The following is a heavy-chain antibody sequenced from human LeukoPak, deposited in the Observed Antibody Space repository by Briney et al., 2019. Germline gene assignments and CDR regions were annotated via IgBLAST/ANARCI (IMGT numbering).Heavy chain of an antibody. CDR1: GFIFRNYW. CDR3: ARALWSGPVYYGMDV. Sequence: GGSLRLSCAASGFIFRNYWMHWVRQAPGKGLVWVARINPNGITTTYTDSVKGRFTISRDNAKNSLYLQMNSLRAEDTAVYYCARALWSGPVYYGMDVWGQGTTVTVSS. D-gene: IGHD3-10*01. V-gene: IGHV3-74*01. CDR2: INPNGITT. J-gene: IGHJ6*02.